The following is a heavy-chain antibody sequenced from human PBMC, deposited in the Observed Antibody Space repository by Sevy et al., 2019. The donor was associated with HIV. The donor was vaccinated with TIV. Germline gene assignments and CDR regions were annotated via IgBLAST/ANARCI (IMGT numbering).Heavy chain of an antibody. J-gene: IGHJ4*02. CDR3: EREGEDFWRGYAFDY. D-gene: IGHD3-3*01. CDR2: INSDGSST. Sequence: GGSLRLSCAASGFTFSSYWMHWVRQAPGKGLVWVSRINSDGSSTSYADSVKGRFTISRDNAENTLYLQMNSLRAEATAVYYCEREGEDFWRGYAFDYWGQGTLVTVSS. CDR1: GFTFSSYW. V-gene: IGHV3-74*01.